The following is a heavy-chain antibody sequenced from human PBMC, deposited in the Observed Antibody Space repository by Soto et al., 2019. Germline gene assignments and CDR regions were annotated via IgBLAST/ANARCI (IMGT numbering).Heavy chain of an antibody. D-gene: IGHD3-10*01. CDR2: ITDTGVDA. CDR3: ARGSTDSYTGSRIFDF. CDR1: GLTFGSRS. Sequence: PGGSLRLSCVASGLTFGSRSMTWVRQAPWEGLQWVSTITDTGVDAKYADSVRGRFVISRDNSKKALYLQMTSLTAEDSAMYYCARGSTDSYTGSRIFDFCGRRTLVAVCS. V-gene: IGHV3-23*01. J-gene: IGHJ4*02.